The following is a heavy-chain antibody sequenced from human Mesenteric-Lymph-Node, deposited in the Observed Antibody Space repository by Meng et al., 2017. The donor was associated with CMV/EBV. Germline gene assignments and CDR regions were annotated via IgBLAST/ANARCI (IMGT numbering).Heavy chain of an antibody. V-gene: IGHV1-8*01. J-gene: IGHJ4*02. Sequence: ASVKVSCKASGYTFTSHDINWVRQAPGQGLEWMGWMNPNSGNTGYAQKFQGRVTMTWNTAISTAYMELSSLRSEDTAVYYCAGVVGASYYFDYWGQGTLVTVSS. CDR1: GYTFTSHD. CDR3: AGVVGASYYFDY. CDR2: MNPNSGNT. D-gene: IGHD1-26*01.